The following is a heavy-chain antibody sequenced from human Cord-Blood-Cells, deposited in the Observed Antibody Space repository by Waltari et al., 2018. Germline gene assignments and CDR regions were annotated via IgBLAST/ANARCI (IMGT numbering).Heavy chain of an antibody. D-gene: IGHD1-1*01. CDR1: GFSLSNARMG. CDR3: ARNGGSWNDTKYNWFDP. J-gene: IGHJ5*02. CDR2: IFSNDEK. V-gene: IGHV2-26*01. Sequence: QVTLKESGPVLVKPTEPLPLTCTASGFSLSNARMGVSWIRQPPGKALEWLAHIFSNDEKSYSTSLKSRLTISKDTSKSRVDLTMTNMDPVDTATYYCARNGGSWNDTKYNWFDPWGQGTLVTVSS.